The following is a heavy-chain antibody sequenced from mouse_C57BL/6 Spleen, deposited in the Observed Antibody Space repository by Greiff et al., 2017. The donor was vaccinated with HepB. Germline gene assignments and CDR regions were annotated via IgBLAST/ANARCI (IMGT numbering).Heavy chain of an antibody. CDR2: ISDGGSYT. Sequence: EVQVVESGGGLVKPGGSLKLSCAASGFTFSSYAMSWVRQTPEKRLEWVATISDGGSYTYYPDNVKGRFTISRDNAKNNLYLQMSHLKSEDTAMYYCARDYGSRSQFAYWGQGTLVTVSA. D-gene: IGHD1-1*01. CDR1: GFTFSSYA. J-gene: IGHJ3*01. V-gene: IGHV5-4*01. CDR3: ARDYGSRSQFAY.